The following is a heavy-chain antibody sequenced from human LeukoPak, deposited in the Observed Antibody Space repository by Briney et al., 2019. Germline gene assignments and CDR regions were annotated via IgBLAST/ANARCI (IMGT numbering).Heavy chain of an antibody. CDR2: ISSSGSTI. Sequence: GGSLRLSCAASGFTFSDYYMSWIRQAPGKGLEWVSYISSSGSTIYYADSVKGRFTISRDNAKNSLYLQMNSLRAEDTAVYYCARDRIRITIFGVVITDAFDIWGQGTMVTASS. CDR1: GFTFSDYY. D-gene: IGHD3-3*01. V-gene: IGHV3-11*01. J-gene: IGHJ3*02. CDR3: ARDRIRITIFGVVITDAFDI.